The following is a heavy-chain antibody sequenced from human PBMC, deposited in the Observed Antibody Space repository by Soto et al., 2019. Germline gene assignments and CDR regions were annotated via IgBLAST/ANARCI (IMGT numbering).Heavy chain of an antibody. Sequence: GGSLRLSCAASGFTFSSYSMNWVRQAPGKGLEWVSSISSSSSYIYYADSVKGRFTISRDNAKNSLYLQMNSLRAEDTAVYYCARSRGQRAVPIYYFDYWGQGTLVTVSS. D-gene: IGHD6-19*01. CDR1: GFTFSSYS. J-gene: IGHJ4*02. CDR2: ISSSSSYI. CDR3: ARSRGQRAVPIYYFDY. V-gene: IGHV3-21*01.